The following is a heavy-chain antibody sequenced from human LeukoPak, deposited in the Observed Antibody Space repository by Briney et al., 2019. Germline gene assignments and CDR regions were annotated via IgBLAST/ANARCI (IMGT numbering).Heavy chain of an antibody. CDR3: ARGLYCSSTSCYRTDFDY. D-gene: IGHD2-2*01. J-gene: IGHJ4*02. Sequence: ASVKVSCKASGYTFTSYAMHWVRQAPGQGLEWMGWINPNSGGTNYAQKFQGRVTMTRDTSISTAYMELSRLRSDDTAVYYCARGLYCSSTSCYRTDFDYWGQGTLVTVSS. CDR1: GYTFTSYA. V-gene: IGHV1-2*02. CDR2: INPNSGGT.